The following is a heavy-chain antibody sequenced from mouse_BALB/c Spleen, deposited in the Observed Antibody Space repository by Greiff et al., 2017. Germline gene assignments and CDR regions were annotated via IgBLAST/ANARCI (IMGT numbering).Heavy chain of an antibody. Sequence: EVKVVESGGGLVQPGGSRKLSCAASGFTFSSFGMHWVRQAPEKGLEWVAYISSGSSTIYYADTVKGRFTISRDNPKNTLFLQMTSLRSEDTAMYYCAIAPVYAMDYWGQGTSVTVSS. J-gene: IGHJ4*01. CDR1: GFTFSSFG. D-gene: IGHD6-1*01. CDR2: ISSGSSTI. V-gene: IGHV5-17*02. CDR3: AIAPVYAMDY.